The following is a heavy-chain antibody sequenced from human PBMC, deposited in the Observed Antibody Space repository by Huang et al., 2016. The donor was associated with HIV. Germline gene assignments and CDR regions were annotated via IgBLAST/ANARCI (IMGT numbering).Heavy chain of an antibody. CDR2: ISSYKGNT. D-gene: IGHD3-10*01. V-gene: IGHV1-18*01. CDR1: GYGFTLYA. Sequence: QVQLVQSGAEVKKPGASVKVSCKASGYGFTLYAINWVRQAPGQGLEWMGWISSYKGNTKYAQNLQDRVTMTTDTSTNTAYMEVRSLRSDDTAVYYCARQGFGRSDAFDIWGQGTIITVSS. J-gene: IGHJ3*02. CDR3: ARQGFGRSDAFDI.